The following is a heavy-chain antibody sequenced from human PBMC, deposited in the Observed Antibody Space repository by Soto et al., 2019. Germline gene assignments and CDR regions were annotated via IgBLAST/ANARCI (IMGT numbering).Heavy chain of an antibody. Sequence: PSETLCLTCTVSGGSVTSGSYYWSWIRQPPGKGLEHIGYIFCTGTPTHNPSLKSRVTMSLDTSNKHFSLELSSVTAADTAVYYCARDGDGAVPGAFNIWGQGTMVTVS. J-gene: IGHJ3*02. CDR3: ARDGDGAVPGAFNI. V-gene: IGHV4-61*01. CDR2: IFCTGTP. CDR1: GGSVTSGSYY. D-gene: IGHD3-16*01.